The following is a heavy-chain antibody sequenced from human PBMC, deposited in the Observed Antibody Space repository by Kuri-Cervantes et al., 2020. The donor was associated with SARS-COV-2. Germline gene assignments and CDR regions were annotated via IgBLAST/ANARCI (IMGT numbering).Heavy chain of an antibody. D-gene: IGHD4-11*01. CDR2: ISYDGSNK. V-gene: IGHV3-30*18. J-gene: IGHJ6*02. CDR3: AKGGSWDYSNYEIYYYGMDV. Sequence: GGSLRLSCAASGFTFSSYGMHWVRQAPGKGLEWVAVISYDGSNKYYADSVKGRFTISRDNSKNTLYLQMNSLRAEDTAVYYCAKGGSWDYSNYEIYYYGMDVWGQGTTVTVSS. CDR1: GFTFSSYG.